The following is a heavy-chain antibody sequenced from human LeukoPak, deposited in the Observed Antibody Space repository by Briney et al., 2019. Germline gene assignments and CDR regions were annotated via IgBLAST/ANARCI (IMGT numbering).Heavy chain of an antibody. J-gene: IGHJ4*02. D-gene: IGHD6-13*01. CDR2: IIPILGIA. V-gene: IGHV1-69*04. Sequence: ASVKVSCKASGGTFSSYAISWVRQAPGQGLEWMGRIIPILGIANYAQKFQGRVTITADKSTSTAYMELSSLRSEDTAVYYCASAHGGYSSSSGVDYWGQGTLVTVSS. CDR3: ASAHGGYSSSSGVDY. CDR1: GGTFSSYA.